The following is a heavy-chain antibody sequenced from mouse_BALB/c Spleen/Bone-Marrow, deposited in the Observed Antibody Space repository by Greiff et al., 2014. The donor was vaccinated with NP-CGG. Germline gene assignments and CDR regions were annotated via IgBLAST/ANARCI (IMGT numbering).Heavy chain of an antibody. V-gene: IGHV1S29*02. CDR2: IYPYNGGT. D-gene: IGHD2-1*01. CDR3: SSPYGNYGAWFAY. Sequence: VQLKDSGPELVKPGASVKISCKASGYTFTDHNMHWVKQSHGKSLEWIGYIYPYNGGTAHNQKFKSKATLTVDNSSSTAYMELRSLTSEDSAVYYCSSPYGNYGAWFAYWGQGTLVTVSA. CDR1: GYTFTDHN. J-gene: IGHJ3*01.